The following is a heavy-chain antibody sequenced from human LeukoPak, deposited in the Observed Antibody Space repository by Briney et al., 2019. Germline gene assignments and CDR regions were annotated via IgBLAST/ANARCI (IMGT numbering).Heavy chain of an antibody. V-gene: IGHV3-21*01. Sequence: GGSLRLSCAASGFTFSSCGMNWVRQAPGKGLEWASSISGSSTYIYYADSVKGRFTISRDNAKNSLYLQMNSLRAEDTAVYYCARDYCSSTSCYPFDYWGQGTLVTVSS. CDR3: ARDYCSSTSCYPFDY. CDR2: ISGSSTYI. J-gene: IGHJ4*02. D-gene: IGHD2-2*01. CDR1: GFTFSSCG.